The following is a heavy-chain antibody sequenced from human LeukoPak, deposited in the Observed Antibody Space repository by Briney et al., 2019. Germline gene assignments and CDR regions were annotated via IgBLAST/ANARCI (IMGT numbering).Heavy chain of an antibody. CDR2: INHSGST. CDR3: ARGVVGDIGLYFDY. J-gene: IGHJ4*02. V-gene: IGHV4-34*01. Sequence: SETLSLTCAVYGGSFSGYYWSWIRQPPGKGLEWIGEINHSGSTSYNPSLKSRVTISVDTSKNQFSLKLSSVTAADTAVYYCARGVVGDIGLYFDYWGQGTLVTVSS. D-gene: IGHD2-21*01. CDR1: GGSFSGYY.